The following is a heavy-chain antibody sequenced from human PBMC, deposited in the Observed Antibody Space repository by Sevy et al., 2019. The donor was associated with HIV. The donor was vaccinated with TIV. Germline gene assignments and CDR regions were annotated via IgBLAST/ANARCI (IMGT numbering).Heavy chain of an antibody. Sequence: ASVKVSCKASGDTFNTYDINWVRQATGQGLEWMGWMSPKSGDTGYALKFQGRLTMTRDTSISTAYMELSSLRSEDPAVYYWASGGSGDVWNYEYYYYGMDVWGQGTTVTVSS. CDR1: GDTFNTYD. CDR3: ASGGSGDVWNYEYYYYGMDV. J-gene: IGHJ6*02. D-gene: IGHD3-3*01. CDR2: MSPKSGDT. V-gene: IGHV1-8*02.